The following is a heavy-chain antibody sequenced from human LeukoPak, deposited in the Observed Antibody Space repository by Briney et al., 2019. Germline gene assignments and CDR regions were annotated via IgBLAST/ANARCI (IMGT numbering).Heavy chain of an antibody. CDR2: ISGSGGST. J-gene: IGHJ4*02. Sequence: PGGSLRLSCAASGFTFSSYAMSWVRQAPGKGLEWVSAISGSGGSTYYADSVKGRFTISRDNPKNTLYLQMNSLRAEDTAVYYCAKSDVGIWDLDYWGQGTLVTVSS. D-gene: IGHD3-16*01. CDR3: AKSDVGIWDLDY. CDR1: GFTFSSYA. V-gene: IGHV3-23*01.